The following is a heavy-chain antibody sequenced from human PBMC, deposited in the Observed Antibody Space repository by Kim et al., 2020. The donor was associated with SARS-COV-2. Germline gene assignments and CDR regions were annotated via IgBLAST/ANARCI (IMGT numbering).Heavy chain of an antibody. CDR3: AKAPMVRGSVPSGDV. CDR1: GFTFSSYA. J-gene: IGHJ6*02. V-gene: IGHV3-23*01. Sequence: GGSLRLSCAASGFTFSSYAMSWVRQAPGKGLEWVSAISGSGGSTYYADSVKGRFTISRDNSKNTLYLQMNSLRAEDTAVYYCAKAPMVRGSVPSGDVWGRGTTVTVSS. CDR2: ISGSGGST. D-gene: IGHD3-10*01.